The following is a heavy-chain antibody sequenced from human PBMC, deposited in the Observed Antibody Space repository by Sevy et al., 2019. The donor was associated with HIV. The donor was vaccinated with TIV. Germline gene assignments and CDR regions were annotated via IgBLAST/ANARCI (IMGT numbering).Heavy chain of an antibody. J-gene: IGHJ3*02. V-gene: IGHV3-66*01. D-gene: IGHD2-8*01. Sequence: GGSLRLSCAASGFTVSTNCMTWVRQAPGKGLEWVSVIYSGGGTYYADSVKVRFTISRDNSKNTLYLQMNSLRAEDTAVYYCARAPNMGAFDIWGQGTMVTVSS. CDR3: ARAPNMGAFDI. CDR1: GFTVSTNC. CDR2: IYSGGGT.